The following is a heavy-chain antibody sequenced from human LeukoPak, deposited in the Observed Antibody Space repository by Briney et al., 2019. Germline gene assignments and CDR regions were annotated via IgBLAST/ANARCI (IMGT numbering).Heavy chain of an antibody. V-gene: IGHV4-34*01. CDR2: INHSGST. J-gene: IGHJ2*01. Sequence: SETLSLTCAVYGGSFSGYYWSWIRQPPGKGLEWIGEINHSGSTNYNPSLKSRVTISVDTSKNQFSLKLSSVTAADTAVYYCARKGLGGSSWARRNYWYFDLWGRGTLVTVSS. D-gene: IGHD6-13*01. CDR3: ARKGLGGSSWARRNYWYFDL. CDR1: GGSFSGYY.